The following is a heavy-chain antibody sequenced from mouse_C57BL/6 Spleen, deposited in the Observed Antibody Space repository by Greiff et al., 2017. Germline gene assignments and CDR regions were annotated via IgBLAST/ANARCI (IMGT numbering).Heavy chain of an antibody. CDR2: INPNNGGT. V-gene: IGHV1-26*01. J-gene: IGHJ3*01. Sequence: VQLQQSGPELVKPGASVKISCKASGYTFTDYYMNWVKQSHGKSLEWIGDINPNNGGTSYNQKFKGKATLTVDKSSSTAYMELRSLTSEDSAVYYCATPIYYGNEGAYWGQGTLVTVSA. CDR3: ATPIYYGNEGAY. CDR1: GYTFTDYY. D-gene: IGHD2-1*01.